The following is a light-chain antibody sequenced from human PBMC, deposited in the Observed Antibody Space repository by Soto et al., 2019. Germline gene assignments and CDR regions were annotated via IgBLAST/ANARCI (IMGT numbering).Light chain of an antibody. CDR2: SNN. CDR3: AAWDDSLNGPV. Sequence: QPVLTQPPSASGTPGQRVTISCSGSSSNIGSNTVNWYQQLPGTAPKLPIYSNNQRPSGVPDRFSGSKSGTSASLAISGLQSEDEADYYCAAWDDSLNGPVFGGGTKLTVL. CDR1: SSNIGSNT. J-gene: IGLJ3*02. V-gene: IGLV1-44*01.